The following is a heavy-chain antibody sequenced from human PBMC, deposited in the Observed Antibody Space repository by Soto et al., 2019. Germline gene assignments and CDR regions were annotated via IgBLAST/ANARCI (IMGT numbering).Heavy chain of an antibody. Sequence: QVQLQESGPGLVKPSETLSLTCTVSGGSISSYYWSWIRQPPGKGLEWIGYIYYSGSTNYNPSLKSRVTISVDTSKNQFSLKLSSVTAADTAVYYCARVGPYYDFWSGPWDYWGQGTLVTVSS. V-gene: IGHV4-59*01. CDR2: IYYSGST. CDR1: GGSISSYY. CDR3: ARVGPYYDFWSGPWDY. J-gene: IGHJ4*02. D-gene: IGHD3-3*01.